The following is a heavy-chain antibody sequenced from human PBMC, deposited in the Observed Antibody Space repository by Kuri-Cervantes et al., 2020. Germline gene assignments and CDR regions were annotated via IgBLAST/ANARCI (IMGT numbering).Heavy chain of an antibody. CDR1: GLSLSTSGVG. J-gene: IGHJ3*02. V-gene: IGHV2-5*02. CDR3: AHRRLYSSSSGGAFDI. CDR2: IYWDDDQ. Sequence: SGPTLVKPTETLTLTCTLSGLSLSTSGVGLGWIRQPPGKALEWLALIYWDDDQRYSPFLKSRLTITKDTSKNQVVLTMTNMDPVDTATYYCAHRRLYSSSSGGAFDIWGQGTMVTVSS. D-gene: IGHD6-6*01.